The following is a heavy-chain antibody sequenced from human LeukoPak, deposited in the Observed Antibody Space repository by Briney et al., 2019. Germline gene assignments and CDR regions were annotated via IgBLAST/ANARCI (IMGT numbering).Heavy chain of an antibody. CDR2: FSDSGGST. Sequence: PGGSLRLSCAASGFTFSSYSMNWVRQAPGKGLEWVSTFSDSGGSTYYADSVKGRFTISRDNSKNTLYLQMSSLRADDTAVYYCARSGYNRFDYWGQGTLVTVSS. CDR3: ARSGYNRFDY. CDR1: GFTFSSYS. D-gene: IGHD5-24*01. V-gene: IGHV3-23*01. J-gene: IGHJ4*02.